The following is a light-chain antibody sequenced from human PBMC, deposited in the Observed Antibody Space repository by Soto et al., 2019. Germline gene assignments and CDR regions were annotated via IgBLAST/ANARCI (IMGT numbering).Light chain of an antibody. CDR3: SSYTSSSTRV. CDR2: DVS. Sequence: LTHPASVSWCPGQSITISCTGTSSDVGGYNYVSWYQQHPGKAPKLMIYDVSNRPSGVSNRFSGSKSGNTASLTISGLRAEDEADYYCSSYTSSSTRVFGTGTKVTVL. CDR1: SSDVGGYNY. J-gene: IGLJ1*01. V-gene: IGLV2-14*01.